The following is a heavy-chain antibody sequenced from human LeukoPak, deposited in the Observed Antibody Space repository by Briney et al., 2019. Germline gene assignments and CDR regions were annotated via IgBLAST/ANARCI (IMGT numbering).Heavy chain of an antibody. CDR3: ARIPYSSSLTDAFDI. D-gene: IGHD6-6*01. CDR1: GFTFSSYN. Sequence: GGSLRLSCAASGFTFSSYNMNWIRQAPGKGPEWVSYITFNSGKIYYSDSVKGRFTVSRDNAKNSLSLQMNSLRVEDTAVYYCARIPYSSSLTDAFDIWGQGTMVTVYS. V-gene: IGHV3-48*01. J-gene: IGHJ3*02. CDR2: ITFNSGKI.